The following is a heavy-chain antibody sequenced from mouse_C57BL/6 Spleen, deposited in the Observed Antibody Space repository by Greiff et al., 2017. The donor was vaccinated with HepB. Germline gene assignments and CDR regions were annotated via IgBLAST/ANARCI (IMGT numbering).Heavy chain of an antibody. Sequence: QVQLQQPGAELVKPGASVKVSCKASGYTFTSYWMHWVKQRPGQGLEWIGVINPNYGTTSYNQKFKGKATLTVDQSSSTAYMQLNSLTSEDSAVYYCARGMVTTYYYAMDYWGQGTSVTVSS. V-gene: IGHV1-74*01. CDR2: INPNYGTT. CDR1: GYTFTSYW. J-gene: IGHJ4*01. D-gene: IGHD2-1*01. CDR3: ARGMVTTYYYAMDY.